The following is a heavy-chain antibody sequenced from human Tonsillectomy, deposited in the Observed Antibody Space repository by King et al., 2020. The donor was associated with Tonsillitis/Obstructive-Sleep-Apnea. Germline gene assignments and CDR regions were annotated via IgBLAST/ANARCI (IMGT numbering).Heavy chain of an antibody. CDR3: ARDEDIVIMVYDAVYGMDV. CDR2: IIAILGIA. D-gene: IGHD2-8*01. CDR1: GGTFSSYA. V-gene: IGHV1-69*10. Sequence: MQLVQSGAEVKKPGSSVKVSCKASGGTFSSYAISWVRQAPGQGLEWMGGIIAILGIANYAQKFQGRLTITADKSTSTAYMELNSLRSEDTAVYYCARDEDIVIMVYDAVYGMDVWGQGTTVTVSS. J-gene: IGHJ6*02.